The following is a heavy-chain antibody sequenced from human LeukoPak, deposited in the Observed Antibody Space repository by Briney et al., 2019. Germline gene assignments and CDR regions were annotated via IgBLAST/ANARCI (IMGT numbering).Heavy chain of an antibody. J-gene: IGHJ4*02. D-gene: IGHD5-12*01. V-gene: IGHV3-11*06. CDR3: ARAHSGYDPSDY. Sequence: GGYLRLSCAASGFTFSDYYMSWIRQAPGKGLEWVSYISSSSSYTNYADSVKCRFTISRDNAKNSVYLQMNRLRAEDTAVYYCARAHSGYDPSDYWGQGTLVTVSS. CDR2: ISSSSSYT. CDR1: GFTFSDYY.